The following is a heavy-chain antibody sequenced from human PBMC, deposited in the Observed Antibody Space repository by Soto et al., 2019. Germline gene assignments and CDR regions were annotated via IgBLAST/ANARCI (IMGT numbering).Heavy chain of an antibody. J-gene: IGHJ4*02. Sequence: SETLSLTCTVSGDSINTYTWTWIRQPPGKGLEWIGYIFSSGSTNYNPSLQSRLTMSVDTSKNLFSLKLNSVTAADTAVYYCARGDQELDYWGQGTLVTVSS. D-gene: IGHD1-26*01. CDR1: GDSINTYT. CDR3: ARGDQELDY. V-gene: IGHV4-59*01. CDR2: IFSSGST.